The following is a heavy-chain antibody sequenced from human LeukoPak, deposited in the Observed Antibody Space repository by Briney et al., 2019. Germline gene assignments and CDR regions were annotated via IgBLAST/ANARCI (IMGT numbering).Heavy chain of an antibody. D-gene: IGHD1-26*01. CDR3: ARDVPPGPVGSIDC. CDR1: GFTVSSNY. CDR2: ISNDGSRK. J-gene: IGHJ4*02. Sequence: GGSLRLSCAASGFTVSSNYMSWVRQAPGKGLEWVTVISNDGSRKYYADSVRGRFTISRDNYENTLYLQMNSLRAEDTAVYYCARDVPPGPVGSIDCWGQGTLVTVSS. V-gene: IGHV3-30-3*01.